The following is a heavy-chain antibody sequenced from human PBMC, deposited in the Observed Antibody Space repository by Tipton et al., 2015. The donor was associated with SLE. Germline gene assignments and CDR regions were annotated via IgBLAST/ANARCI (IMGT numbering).Heavy chain of an antibody. CDR3: AREREWYDFWSGYHYYYYMDV. CDR1: GFTFSSYW. V-gene: IGHV3-74*01. CDR2: INSDGSST. Sequence: GSLRLSCAASGFTFSSYWMHWVRQAPGKGLAWVSRINSDGSSTSYADSVKGRFTISRDNAKNSLYLQMNSLRAEDTAVYYCAREREWYDFWSGYHYYYYMDVGGKGTTVTVSS. D-gene: IGHD3-3*01. J-gene: IGHJ6*03.